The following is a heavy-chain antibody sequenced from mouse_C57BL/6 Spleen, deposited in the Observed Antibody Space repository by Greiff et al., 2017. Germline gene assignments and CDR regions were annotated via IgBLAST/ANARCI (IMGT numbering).Heavy chain of an antibody. CDR1: GYSITSGYY. V-gene: IGHV3-6*01. D-gene: IGHD2-4*01. J-gene: IGHJ3*01. CDR3: AREAIYYDYDGFAD. Sequence: EVQVVESGPGLVKPSQSLSLTCSVTGYSITSGYYWNWIRQFPGNKLEWMGYISYDGSNNYNPSLKNRISITRDTSKNQFFLKLNSVTTEDTATYYCAREAIYYDYDGFADWGQGTLVTVSA. CDR2: ISYDGSN.